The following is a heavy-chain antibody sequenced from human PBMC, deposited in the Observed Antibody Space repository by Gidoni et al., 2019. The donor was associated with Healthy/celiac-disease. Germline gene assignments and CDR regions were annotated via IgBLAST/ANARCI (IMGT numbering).Heavy chain of an antibody. Sequence: EVQLLESGGGLVQPGGSLRLSCAASGFTFSRYAMSWVRQAPGKGLEGFSAISGSGGSTYYADSVKGRFTISRDNSKNTLYLQMNSLRAEDTAVYYCAKSTVTTTSPGYFQHWGQGTLVTVSS. J-gene: IGHJ1*01. CDR3: AKSTVTTTSPGYFQH. D-gene: IGHD4-17*01. CDR2: ISGSGGST. CDR1: GFTFSRYA. V-gene: IGHV3-23*01.